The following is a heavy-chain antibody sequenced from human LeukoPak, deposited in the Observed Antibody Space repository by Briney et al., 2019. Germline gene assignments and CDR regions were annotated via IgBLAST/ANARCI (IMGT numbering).Heavy chain of an antibody. D-gene: IGHD2-21*01. Sequence: ASVKVSCKALEYTFTDYYIHWVRQAPGQGLEWMGWINPKSGGRDTNYAQKFRGRVTMTTDTSISTAYMELSRLRSDGTAVYFCAKGHYDGDHPHYDGGSVDSWGQGTHITVSS. V-gene: IGHV1-2*02. CDR1: EYTFTDYY. CDR2: INPKSGGRDT. J-gene: IGHJ4*02. CDR3: AKGHYDGDHPHYDGGSVDS.